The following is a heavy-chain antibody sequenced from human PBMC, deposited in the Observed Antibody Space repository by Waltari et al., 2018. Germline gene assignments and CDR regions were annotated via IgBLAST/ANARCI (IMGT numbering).Heavy chain of an antibody. Sequence: QLQLQELGPGLVKPSETLSLTCTVSGGSISSSNYYWGWNRQHPGKGLEWIGSIYYSGSTYYNPSLKSRVTISVDTSKNQFYLKLNSVTAADTAVHYCARSGYYDSSGYYWWFDPWGQGTLVTVSS. V-gene: IGHV4-39*01. D-gene: IGHD3-22*01. CDR3: ARSGYYDSSGYYWWFDP. CDR2: IYYSGST. J-gene: IGHJ5*02. CDR1: GGSISSSNYY.